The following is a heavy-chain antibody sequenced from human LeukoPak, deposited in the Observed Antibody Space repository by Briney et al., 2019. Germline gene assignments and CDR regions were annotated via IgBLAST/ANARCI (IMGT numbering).Heavy chain of an antibody. Sequence: SESLSLTCTVSGGSISSNTYYWGWIRQPPGKGLEWIGTIYYSGSTYYNPSLKSRVTISVDTSKNQFSLKLSSVTAADTAVYYCARAYYGSGVVNAFDIWGQETMVTVSS. CDR1: GGSISSNTYY. D-gene: IGHD3-10*01. CDR2: IYYSGST. J-gene: IGHJ3*02. V-gene: IGHV4-39*07. CDR3: ARAYYGSGVVNAFDI.